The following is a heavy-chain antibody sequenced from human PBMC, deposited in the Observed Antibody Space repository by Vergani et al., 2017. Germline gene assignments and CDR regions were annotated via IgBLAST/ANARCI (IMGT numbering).Heavy chain of an antibody. CDR2: IYYSGST. V-gene: IGHV4-59*01. CDR3: ARAIFRRVHGKSWYFDL. CDR1: GGSISSYY. D-gene: IGHD1-1*01. J-gene: IGHJ2*01. Sequence: QVQLQESGPGLVKPSQTLSLTCTVSGGSISSYYWSWIRQPPGKGLEWIGYIYYSGSTNYNPSLKSRVTISVDTSKNQFSLKLSSVTAADTAVYYCARAIFRRVHGKSWYFDLGGRGTLVTVSS.